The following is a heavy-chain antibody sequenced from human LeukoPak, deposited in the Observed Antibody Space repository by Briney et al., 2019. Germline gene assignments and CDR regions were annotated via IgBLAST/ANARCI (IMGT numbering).Heavy chain of an antibody. D-gene: IGHD3-10*01. CDR3: ARDQWETQLWFGDLYYMDV. CDR2: ISYDGSNE. Sequence: RTGGSLRLSCAASGFTFSSYVMHWVRQAPGKGLEWVAIISYDGSNEYYADSVKGRFTISRDNAKNSLYLQMNSLRAEDTAVYYCARDQWETQLWFGDLYYMDVWGKGTTVTVSS. V-gene: IGHV3-30*04. J-gene: IGHJ6*03. CDR1: GFTFSSYV.